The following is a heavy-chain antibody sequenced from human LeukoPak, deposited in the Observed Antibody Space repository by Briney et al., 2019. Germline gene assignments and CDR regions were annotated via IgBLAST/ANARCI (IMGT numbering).Heavy chain of an antibody. CDR2: ISGSGGST. CDR3: AKAQGVTIFGVARRAYDY. CDR1: GFTFGDYA. V-gene: IGHV3-23*01. D-gene: IGHD3-3*01. J-gene: IGHJ4*02. Sequence: GGSLRLSCTTSGFTFGDYAMNWFRQAPGKGLEWVSAISGSGGSTYYADSVKGRFTISRDNSKNTLYLQMNSLRAEDTAVYYCAKAQGVTIFGVARRAYDYWGQGTLVTVSS.